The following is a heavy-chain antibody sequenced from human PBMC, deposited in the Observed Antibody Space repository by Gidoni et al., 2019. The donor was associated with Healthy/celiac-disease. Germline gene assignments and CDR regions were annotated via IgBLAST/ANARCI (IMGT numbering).Heavy chain of an antibody. CDR1: GGTFSSYA. J-gene: IGHJ4*02. Sequence: QVQLVQSGAEVKKPGSSVKVSCKASGGTFSSYAISWVRQAPGQGLEWMGGIIPIFGTANYAQKFQGRVTITADESTSTAYMELSSLRSEDTAVYYCARGGNYYDSSGLLASFDYWGQGTLVTVSS. D-gene: IGHD3-22*01. V-gene: IGHV1-69*01. CDR2: IIPIFGTA. CDR3: ARGGNYYDSSGLLASFDY.